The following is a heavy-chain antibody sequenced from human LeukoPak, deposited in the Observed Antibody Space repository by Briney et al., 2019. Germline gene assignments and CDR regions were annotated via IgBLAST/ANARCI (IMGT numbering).Heavy chain of an antibody. CDR2: ISYNGNT. J-gene: IGHJ4*02. V-gene: IGHV4-59*01. CDR1: GGSISAYY. CDR3: ARRGEGELHGPIDS. Sequence: SETLSLTCTVSGGSISAYYWSWIRQSPGKGLEWIGSISYNGNTNYNPSLKNRVTISVDTSKSQFSLKLKSVTTADTALYYCARRGEGELHGPIDSWGQGTLVTVSS. D-gene: IGHD1-7*01.